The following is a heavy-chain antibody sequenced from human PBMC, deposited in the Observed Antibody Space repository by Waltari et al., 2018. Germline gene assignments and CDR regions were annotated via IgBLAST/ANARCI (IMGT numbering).Heavy chain of an antibody. D-gene: IGHD6-19*01. V-gene: IGHV3-30*02. CDR1: GSDFSYYG. Sequence: QVQLVESGGGVVRPGGSLGLACGASGSDFSYYGMHWFRQAPGKGLEWVAFIRHDRSSEHYGESVKGRFIISTENFKNTLYLQMNSLRIEDTGIYYCAKDIRNGWYADYLGQGTLVTVSS. CDR3: AKDIRNGWYADY. J-gene: IGHJ4*02. CDR2: IRHDRSSE.